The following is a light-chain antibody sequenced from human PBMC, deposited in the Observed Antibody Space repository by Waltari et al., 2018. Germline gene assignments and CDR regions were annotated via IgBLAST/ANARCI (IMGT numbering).Light chain of an antibody. CDR1: TSNIGQTY. CDR2: VNS. V-gene: IGLV1-47*01. CDR3: AAWDASLHAWL. J-gene: IGLJ3*02. Sequence: QSVLTQPPSASGTPGQRVTISCSGGTSNIGQTYVFWLQQLPGTAPKVLLYVNSARPSGAPDRFSGSTAGTSASLAISGLRSEDEADYYCAAWDASLHAWLFGGGTKLTVL.